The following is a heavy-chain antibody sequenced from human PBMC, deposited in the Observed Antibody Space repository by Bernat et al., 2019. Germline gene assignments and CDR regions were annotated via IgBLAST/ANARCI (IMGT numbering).Heavy chain of an antibody. Sequence: QVQLQQWGAGLLKPSETLSLTCAVYGGSFSGYYWSWIRQPPGKGLEWIGEINHSGSTNYNPSLKSRVTISVDTSKNQFSLKLSSVTAADTAVYYCARVAKYCRGGSCYSGLYYYYYYMDVWGKGTTVTVSS. CDR1: GGSFSGYY. D-gene: IGHD2-15*01. CDR3: ARVAKYCRGGSCYSGLYYYYYYMDV. V-gene: IGHV4-34*01. CDR2: INHSGST. J-gene: IGHJ6*03.